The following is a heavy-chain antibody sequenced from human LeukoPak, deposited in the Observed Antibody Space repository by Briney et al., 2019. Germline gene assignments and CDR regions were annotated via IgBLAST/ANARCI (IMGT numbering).Heavy chain of an antibody. J-gene: IGHJ4*02. CDR1: GFTFSIYN. V-gene: IGHV3-23*01. Sequence: GGSLRLSCAASGFTFSIYNMNWVRQAPGKGLEWVSAMSGSGGTTYYADSVKGRFAISRDNSRNTLYLQMSSLRTEDTALYYCAKVQQLATIYYFDYWGQGSLVTVSS. CDR3: AKVQQLATIYYFDY. CDR2: MSGSGGTT. D-gene: IGHD6-13*01.